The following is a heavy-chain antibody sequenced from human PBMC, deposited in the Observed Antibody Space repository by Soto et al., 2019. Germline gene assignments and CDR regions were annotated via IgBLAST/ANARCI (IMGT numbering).Heavy chain of an antibody. V-gene: IGHV3-53*01. J-gene: IGHJ4*02. Sequence: VQLVESGGGLIQPGGSLRLSCAASGFTVSRSYMTWVRQAPGKGLEWVSLIYNDGTTSHANSVKGRFTSSRDSSNNAVYLQMNTLRAEDTAVYYWARAGEVPADGTIDYWGQGTLVTVSS. CDR2: IYNDGTT. D-gene: IGHD2-2*01. CDR3: ARAGEVPADGTIDY. CDR1: GFTVSRSY.